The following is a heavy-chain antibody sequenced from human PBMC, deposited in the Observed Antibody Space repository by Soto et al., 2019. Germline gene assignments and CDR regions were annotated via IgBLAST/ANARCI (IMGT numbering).Heavy chain of an antibody. CDR2: IIPIFRTP. J-gene: IGHJ5*02. CDR1: GVTFSSFA. D-gene: IGHD5-12*01. V-gene: IGHV1-69*01. CDR3: ARSTGSGFRPGTHRFNWFDP. Sequence: QVQLVQSGAEVKQPGSSVKVSCQASGVTFSSFAISWVRQAPGQGLEWMGGIIPIFRTPNYAQNFQGRVTITADESTSSFYMERSRLRSEDTAVYYCARSTGSGFRPGTHRFNWFDPWGQGTLVTVSS.